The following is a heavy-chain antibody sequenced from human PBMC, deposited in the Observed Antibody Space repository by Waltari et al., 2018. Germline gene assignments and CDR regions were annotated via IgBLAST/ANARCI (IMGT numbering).Heavy chain of an antibody. CDR3: ATMGTAGAIHFDY. CDR1: GGTFSSYA. V-gene: IGHV1-69*05. Sequence: QVQLVQSGAEVKKPGSSVKVSCKASGGTFSSYAISWVRQAPGQGLEWMGGIIPIFGTANYEQKFQGRVTITTDESTSTAYMELSSLRSEDTAVYYCATMGTAGAIHFDYWGQGTLVTVSS. J-gene: IGHJ4*02. CDR2: IIPIFGTA. D-gene: IGHD1-26*01.